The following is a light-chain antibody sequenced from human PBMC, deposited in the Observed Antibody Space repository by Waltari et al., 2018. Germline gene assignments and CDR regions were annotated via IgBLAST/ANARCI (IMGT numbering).Light chain of an antibody. J-gene: IGKJ4*01. CDR2: DAT. Sequence: ESVLTQSPATLSLSPGETATLSCGASQSVTASYVAWYQQKPGLAPRLLIYDATDRAPGIPGRFSGSGSGTDFTLTISGVEPEDFAVYYCHQYGRSPLTFGGGTKVEI. CDR1: QSVTASY. CDR3: HQYGRSPLT. V-gene: IGKV3D-20*01.